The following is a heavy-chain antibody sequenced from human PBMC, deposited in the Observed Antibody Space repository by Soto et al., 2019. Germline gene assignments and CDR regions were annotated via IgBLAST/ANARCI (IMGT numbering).Heavy chain of an antibody. CDR1: AYTFTSYD. CDR2: MNPNNGNT. Sequence: ASVKVSCKAAAYTFTSYDINWVRQATGQDFEWMGWMNPNNGNTAYAQKFQGRVTMTRDTSTSTAYMELSSLRSEDTAVYYCAKPRGGARAAGFEYWGQGTLVTVSS. J-gene: IGHJ4*02. D-gene: IGHD2-15*01. V-gene: IGHV1-8*01. CDR3: AKPRGGARAAGFEY.